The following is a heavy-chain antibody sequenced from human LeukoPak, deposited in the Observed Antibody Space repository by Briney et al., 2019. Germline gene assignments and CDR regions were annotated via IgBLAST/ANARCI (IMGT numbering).Heavy chain of an antibody. J-gene: IGHJ4*02. Sequence: KPSGTLSLTCAVSGGSISSSNWWSWARQPPGKGLECIGEICHRGTTNYNPSLKGRVTMSLDIYNNQISLHLTSVTAADTAVYYCATYFYGDYAVYYFDYWGQGTLVTVSS. V-gene: IGHV4-4*02. CDR1: GGSISSSNW. CDR2: ICHRGTT. D-gene: IGHD4-17*01. CDR3: ATYFYGDYAVYYFDY.